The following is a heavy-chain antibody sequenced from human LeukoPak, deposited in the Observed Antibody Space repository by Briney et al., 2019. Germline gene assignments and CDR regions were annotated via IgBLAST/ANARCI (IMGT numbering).Heavy chain of an antibody. J-gene: IGHJ3*02. D-gene: IGHD5/OR15-5a*01. V-gene: IGHV3-53*01. CDR2: IYSGGNT. CDR3: ARMSRDAFEI. Sequence: HPEGSLRLSCAASGFIVSGNYMSWVRQAPGKGLEWVSVIYSGGNTYYADSVKGRFTISRDNSKNTLYLQINGLRAEDTAVYYCARMSRDAFEIWGQGTMVTVSS. CDR1: GFIVSGNY.